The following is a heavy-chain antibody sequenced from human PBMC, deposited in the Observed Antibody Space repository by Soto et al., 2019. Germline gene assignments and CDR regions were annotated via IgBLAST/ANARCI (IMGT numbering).Heavy chain of an antibody. J-gene: IGHJ6*02. CDR2: ISAYNGNT. CDR1: GYTFTSYG. D-gene: IGHD6-6*01. CDR3: ARVTEARLTSRYYYGMDV. V-gene: IGHV1-18*01. Sequence: ASVKVSCKASGYTFTSYGISWVRQAPGQGLEWMGWISAYNGNTNYAQKLQGRVTMTTGTSTSTAYMELRSLRSDDTAVYYCARVTEARLTSRYYYGMDVWGQGTTVTVSS.